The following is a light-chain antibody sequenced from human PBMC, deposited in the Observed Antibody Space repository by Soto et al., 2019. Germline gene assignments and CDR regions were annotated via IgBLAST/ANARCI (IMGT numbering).Light chain of an antibody. J-gene: IGKJ1*01. CDR2: DAS. Sequence: DIQMTQSPSTLYASVGDRVTNTCRASQSISSWLAWYQQKPGKAPKLLIYDASSLESGVPSRFSGSGSGTEFTLTISSLQPDDFATYYCQQYNSYLWTFGQGTKVDIK. CDR1: QSISSW. V-gene: IGKV1-5*01. CDR3: QQYNSYLWT.